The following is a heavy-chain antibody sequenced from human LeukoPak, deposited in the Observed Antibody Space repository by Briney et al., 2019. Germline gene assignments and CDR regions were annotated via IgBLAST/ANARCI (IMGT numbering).Heavy chain of an antibody. Sequence: GRSLRLSCVVSGFSFGTYSMHWARQVPGKGLEWVAVTWYDGSNEDYADSVRGRFTISRDNSKNTPYLQMNSLRAEDTAVYYCAREMAVWGQGALVTVSS. CDR1: GFSFGTYS. CDR3: AREMAV. J-gene: IGHJ4*02. V-gene: IGHV3-33*01. D-gene: IGHD2-8*01. CDR2: TWYDGSNE.